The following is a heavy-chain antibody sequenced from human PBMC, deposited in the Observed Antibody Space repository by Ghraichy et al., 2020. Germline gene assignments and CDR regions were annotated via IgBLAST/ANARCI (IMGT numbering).Heavy chain of an antibody. CDR1: GFTFSTSW. CDR2: IKPDGTYT. CDR3: ATGDSGYYGY. J-gene: IGHJ4*02. D-gene: IGHD3-3*01. V-gene: IGHV3-74*01. Sequence: GESQNISCAASGFTFSTSWMHWVRQAPGKGPVWVSRIKPDGTYTNYADSVKGRFTISRDNAKNTLYLQMNSLRVEDTAVYYCATGDSGYYGYWGQGTLVTVSS.